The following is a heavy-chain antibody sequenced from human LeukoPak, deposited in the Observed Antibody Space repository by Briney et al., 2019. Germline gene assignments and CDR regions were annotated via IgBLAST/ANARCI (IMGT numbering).Heavy chain of an antibody. D-gene: IGHD2-15*01. J-gene: IGHJ4*02. CDR2: ISGSSYYI. CDR3: ASRSSVAASGPG. V-gene: IGHV3-21*01. Sequence: PGGSLRLSCAASGFTFSSYSMNWVRQAPGKGLEWVSSISGSSYYIYYAGSVKGRFTISRDNAKNSLYLQMSSLRAEDTALYYCASRSSVAASGPGWGQGTLVTVSS. CDR1: GFTFSSYS.